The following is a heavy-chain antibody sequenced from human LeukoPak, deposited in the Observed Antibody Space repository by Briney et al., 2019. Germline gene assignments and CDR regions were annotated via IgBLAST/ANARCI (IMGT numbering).Heavy chain of an antibody. V-gene: IGHV1-2*02. J-gene: IGHJ6*03. CDR2: INPNSGGT. Sequence: GASVKVSCKASGYTFTGYDMHWGRQAPGQGLGWVGWINPNSGGTNYAQKFQGRVTMTRDTSLSTAYLELSRLRSDDTAVYYCATGGVQGYYYYYYMDVWGKGTTVTISS. CDR1: GYTFTGYD. D-gene: IGHD2-15*01. CDR3: ATGGVQGYYYYYYMDV.